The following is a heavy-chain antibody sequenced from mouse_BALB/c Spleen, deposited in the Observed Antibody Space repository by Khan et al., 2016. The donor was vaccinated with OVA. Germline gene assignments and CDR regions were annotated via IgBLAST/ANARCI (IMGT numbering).Heavy chain of an antibody. CDR2: ISNGGGST. D-gene: IGHD2-4*01. J-gene: IGHJ3*01. CDR3: ARHDYAWFAY. CDR1: GFTFSDYY. Sequence: EVQGVESGGGLVQPGGSLKLSCATSGFTFSDYYMYWVRQTPEKRMEWVAYISNGGGSTYYTDTVKGRFTISRDNAKNTLYLHMSRLKSEDTAIDYCARHDYAWFAYWGQGTLVTVSA. V-gene: IGHV5-12*02.